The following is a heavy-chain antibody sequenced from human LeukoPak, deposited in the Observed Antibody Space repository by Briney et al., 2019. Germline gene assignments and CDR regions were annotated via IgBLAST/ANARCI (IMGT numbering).Heavy chain of an antibody. Sequence: GGSLRLSCAASGFTFSSYSTNWVRQAPGKGLEWVSSISSSSSYIYYADSVKGRFTISRDNAKNSLYLQMNSLRAEDTAVYYCARAPSSSLYYFDYWGQGTLVTVSS. J-gene: IGHJ4*02. CDR2: ISSSSSYI. CDR1: GFTFSSYS. V-gene: IGHV3-21*01. CDR3: ARAPSSSLYYFDY.